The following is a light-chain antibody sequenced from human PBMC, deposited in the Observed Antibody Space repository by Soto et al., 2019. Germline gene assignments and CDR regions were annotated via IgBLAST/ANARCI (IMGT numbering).Light chain of an antibody. CDR3: AAWDDSLNGPV. J-gene: IGLJ2*01. V-gene: IGLV1-44*01. CDR2: STN. Sequence: QSVLTQPPSASGTPGQRVTISCSGSSSNIGSNTVNWYQQLPGTAPKLPIYSTNQRPSGVLDRFSGSKSGTSASLAISGLQSEDEADYYCAAWDDSLNGPVFGGGTKLTVL. CDR1: SSNIGSNT.